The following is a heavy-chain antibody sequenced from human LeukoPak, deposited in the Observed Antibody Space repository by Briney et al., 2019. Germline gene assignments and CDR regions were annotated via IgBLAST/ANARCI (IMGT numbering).Heavy chain of an antibody. D-gene: IGHD3-10*01. V-gene: IGHV4-59*08. J-gene: IGHJ3*02. CDR3: ARLWGVSSGRDAFDI. Sequence: SETLSLTCAVYGGSFSGYYWSWIRQPPGKGLEWIGYIYYSGSTNYNPSLKSRVTISVDTSKNQFSLKLSSVTAADTAVYYCARLWGVSSGRDAFDIWGKGTMVTVSS. CDR1: GGSFSGYY. CDR2: IYYSGST.